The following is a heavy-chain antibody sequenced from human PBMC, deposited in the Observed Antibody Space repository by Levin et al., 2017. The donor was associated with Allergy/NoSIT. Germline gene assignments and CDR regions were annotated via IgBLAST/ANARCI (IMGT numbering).Heavy chain of an antibody. CDR3: ARASRGYTSGWYAG. J-gene: IGHJ4*02. D-gene: IGHD6-19*01. V-gene: IGHV4-34*01. Sequence: SQTLSLTCAVYGGSLSGSYWSWIRQPPGKGLEWLGEINHSGSTNYNSSLNSRVTISIDTSKNQFSLKLSAVTAADPAVYYCARASRGYTSGWYAGWGQGTLVTVSS. CDR2: INHSGST. CDR1: GGSLSGSY.